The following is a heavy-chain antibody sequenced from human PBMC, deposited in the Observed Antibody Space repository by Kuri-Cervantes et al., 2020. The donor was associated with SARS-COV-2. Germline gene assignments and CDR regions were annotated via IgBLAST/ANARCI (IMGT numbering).Heavy chain of an antibody. CDR2: IRSKAYGGTT. V-gene: IGHV3-49*04. J-gene: IGHJ6*02. CDR1: GITFSSYW. Sequence: GGSLRLSCAGSGITFSSYWMNWVRQAPGKGLEWVGFIRSKAYGGTTEYAASVRGRFTISRDDSKSIAYLQMNSLKTEDTAVYYCTRDIYYALLGYYYGMDVWGQGTTVTVSS. CDR3: TRDIYYALLGYYYGMDV. D-gene: IGHD3-10*01.